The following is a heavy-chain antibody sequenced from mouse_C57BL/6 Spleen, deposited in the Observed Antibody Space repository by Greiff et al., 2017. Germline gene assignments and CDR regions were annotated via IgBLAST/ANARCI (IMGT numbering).Heavy chain of an antibody. CDR3: AREGTYYDYDGYARDC. CDR1: GYTFTNYW. Sequence: VQLQQSGAELVRPGTSVKMSCKASGYTFTNYWIGWAKQRPGHGLEWIGDIYPGGGSTNSNEKFKGKATLTADKSSSTAYRKFSSLTSEDSASDYSAREGTYYDYDGYARDCRGKGNSGTVSA. J-gene: IGHJ4*01. V-gene: IGHV1-63*01. CDR2: IYPGGGST. D-gene: IGHD2-4*01.